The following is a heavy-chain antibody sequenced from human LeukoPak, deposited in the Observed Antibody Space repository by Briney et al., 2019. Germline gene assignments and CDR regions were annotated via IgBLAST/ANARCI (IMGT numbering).Heavy chain of an antibody. CDR3: ARARRVGYSNWDY. D-gene: IGHD5-24*01. CDR1: GFSVSSLY. CDR2: IYHDERT. Sequence: GGSLRLSCAASGFSVSSLYMSWVRQAPGKGLEWVSVIYHDERTDYADSVRGRFTISRDNSKNTLYLQMNSLKVDDTAVYYCARARRVGYSNWDYWSQGTLVTVSS. J-gene: IGHJ4*02. V-gene: IGHV3-53*01.